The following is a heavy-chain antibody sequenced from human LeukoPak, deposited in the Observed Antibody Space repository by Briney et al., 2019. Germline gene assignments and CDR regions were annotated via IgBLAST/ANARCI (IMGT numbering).Heavy chain of an antibody. CDR1: GFTFSSFF. J-gene: IGHJ3*02. CDR3: ARFYGGAFDI. CDR2: VSTSSTTM. D-gene: IGHD3-10*01. V-gene: IGHV3-48*04. Sequence: GGSLRLSCAASGFTFSSFFMNWVRQAPGKGLEWVSYVSTSSTTMYYSDSVEGRFTISRDNAKNSLYLQMNSLRAEDTAVYYCARFYGGAFDIWGQGTMVTVSS.